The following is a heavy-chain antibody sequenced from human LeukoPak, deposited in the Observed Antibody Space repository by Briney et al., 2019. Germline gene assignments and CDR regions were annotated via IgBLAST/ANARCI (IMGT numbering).Heavy chain of an antibody. Sequence: AGGSLRLSCTASGFTFSNFWMGWVRQAPGKGLEWVANIKQDETEKFYLGSVKGRFTISRDNAMNSLYLQMDSLRVEDTAIYYCARSVPYGTTWYGRSDCWGQGTQVTVSS. V-gene: IGHV3-7*03. D-gene: IGHD6-13*01. J-gene: IGHJ4*02. CDR3: ARSVPYGTTWYGRSDC. CDR2: IKQDETEK. CDR1: GFTFSNFW.